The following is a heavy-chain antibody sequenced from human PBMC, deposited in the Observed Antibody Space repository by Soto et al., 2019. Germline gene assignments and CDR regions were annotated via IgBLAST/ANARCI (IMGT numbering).Heavy chain of an antibody. CDR2: IYYSGST. CDR1: GGSISSGHYY. D-gene: IGHD3-22*01. CDR3: ARDREYFDSSGYYSNYFDY. Sequence: QVQLQESGPGLVKPSQTLSLTCTVSGGSISSGHYYWSWIRQHPGKCLEWIGYIYYSGSTYYNPSLKRRVTISVDTSKNQFSLKLSSVTAADTAVYYCARDREYFDSSGYYSNYFDYWGQGTLVTVSS. V-gene: IGHV4-31*03. J-gene: IGHJ4*02.